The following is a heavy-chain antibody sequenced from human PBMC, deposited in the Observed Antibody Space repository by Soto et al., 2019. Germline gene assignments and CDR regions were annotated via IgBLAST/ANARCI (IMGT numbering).Heavy chain of an antibody. Sequence: GGSLRLSCAASGFIFRDYSMNWVRQAPGKGLEWVAVISSDAKNEYYADSAKGRFTISRDNSKNTLNLHMSSLRPEDTAVYYCARGLYSISWCFDYWGQGTLVTVSS. D-gene: IGHD6-13*01. V-gene: IGHV3-30*03. CDR1: GFIFRDYS. CDR2: ISSDAKNE. CDR3: ARGLYSISWCFDY. J-gene: IGHJ4*02.